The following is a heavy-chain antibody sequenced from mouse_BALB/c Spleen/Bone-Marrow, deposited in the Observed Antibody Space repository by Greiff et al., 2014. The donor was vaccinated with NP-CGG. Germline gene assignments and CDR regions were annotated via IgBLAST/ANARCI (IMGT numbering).Heavy chain of an antibody. CDR2: ISTSSGNT. CDR1: GYTFTDYD. CDR3: ARNDGYYGAMDY. V-gene: IGHV1-67*01. Sequence: VQLQQSGPELVRPGVSVKFSCTGSGYTFTDYDMHWVKQSHAKSLEWIGVISTSSGNTNYNQKFKGKATMTVDKSSSTAYLELXXXXXEESAIYYCARNDGYYGAMDYWGQGTSVTVSS. J-gene: IGHJ4*01. D-gene: IGHD2-3*01.